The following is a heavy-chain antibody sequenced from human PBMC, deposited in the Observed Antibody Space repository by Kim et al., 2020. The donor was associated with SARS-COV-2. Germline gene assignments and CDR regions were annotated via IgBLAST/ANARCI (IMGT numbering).Heavy chain of an antibody. Sequence: GGSLRLSCAASGFTFSRYAMSWVRQAPGKGLEWVSTINESGGNTHYADSVKGRFNISRDNSKNTLYLQMNGLRAEHTGVYYCAKDVPPDTIMAIFDYWGQAMAIFDYWGQGTLVTVSS. J-gene: IGHJ4*02. V-gene: IGHV3-23*01. CDR1: GFTFSRYA. CDR3: AKDVPPDTIMAIFDYWGQAMAIFDY. D-gene: IGHD3-9*01. CDR2: INESGGNT.